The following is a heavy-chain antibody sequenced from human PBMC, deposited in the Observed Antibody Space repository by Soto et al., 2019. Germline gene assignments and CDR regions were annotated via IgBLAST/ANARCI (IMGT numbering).Heavy chain of an antibody. V-gene: IGHV2-5*02. Sequence: SGPTLVKPTETLALTCTFSGFSLSTRGVGVGWIRQPPGKALEWLALIYWDDDKRYSPSLKSRLTITKDTSKKQVVLTLTNMDPVDTATYYCAYRKRDGYKWGVFFDYWGQGTLVTVSS. D-gene: IGHD3-10*01. CDR2: IYWDDDK. J-gene: IGHJ4*02. CDR3: AYRKRDGYKWGVFFDY. CDR1: GFSLSTRGVG.